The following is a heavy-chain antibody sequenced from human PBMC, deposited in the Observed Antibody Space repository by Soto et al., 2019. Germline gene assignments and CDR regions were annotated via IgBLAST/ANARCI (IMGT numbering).Heavy chain of an antibody. CDR2: IRRKANSYTT. CDR3: AMLGGWSGGSSGMDV. D-gene: IGHD6-19*01. Sequence: EVQLVESGGGLVQPGGSLRLSCAASGLIFSDYHMGWVRQAPGKGLEWVGRIRRKANSYTTEYAPSVKGRFTISRDDSKNSLYLQMNSLKSEDTAVYYCAMLGGWSGGSSGMDVWGQGTTVTVSS. V-gene: IGHV3-72*01. J-gene: IGHJ6*02. CDR1: GLIFSDYH.